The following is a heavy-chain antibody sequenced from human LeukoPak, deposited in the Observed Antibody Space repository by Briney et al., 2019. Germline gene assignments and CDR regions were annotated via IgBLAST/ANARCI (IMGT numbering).Heavy chain of an antibody. D-gene: IGHD5-18*01. V-gene: IGHV1-46*01. CDR1: GYTFTSYY. CDR3: ATAYNYGRDAFDI. Sequence: GSVKLSCKASGYTFTSYYMHWVRQAPGQGLEWMGIINPSGGSTSYVQKFQGRVTMTRDTSTSTVYMELSSLRSEDTAVYYCATAYNYGRDAFDIWGQGTIVPVSS. CDR2: INPSGGST. J-gene: IGHJ3*02.